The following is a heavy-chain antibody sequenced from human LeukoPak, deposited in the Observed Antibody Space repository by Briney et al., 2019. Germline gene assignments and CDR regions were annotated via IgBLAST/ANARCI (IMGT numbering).Heavy chain of an antibody. J-gene: IGHJ6*03. CDR3: ARGNRGVMLYYYYMDV. CDR1: GGSFSSYY. CDR2: INHSGST. Sequence: SETLSLTCAVYGGSFSSYYWSWIRQPPGKGLEWIGEINHSGSTNYNPSLKSRVTISVDTSKNQFSLKLSSVTAADTAVYYCARGNRGVMLYYYYMDVWGKGTTVTVSS. V-gene: IGHV4-34*01. D-gene: IGHD3-16*01.